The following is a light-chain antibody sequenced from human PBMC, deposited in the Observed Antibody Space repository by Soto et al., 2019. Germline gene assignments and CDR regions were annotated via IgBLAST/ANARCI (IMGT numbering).Light chain of an antibody. Sequence: QSVLTQPPSVSGAPGQSITISCTGTSSNVGGYNYVSWYQQHPGKAPKLMIYDVSNRPSGVSNRFSGSKSGNSAALTISGLQAEDEDDYYSSSYTSSSTYVFGTGTKLTVL. J-gene: IGLJ1*01. CDR3: SSYTSSSTYV. CDR1: SSNVGGYNY. V-gene: IGLV2-14*01. CDR2: DVS.